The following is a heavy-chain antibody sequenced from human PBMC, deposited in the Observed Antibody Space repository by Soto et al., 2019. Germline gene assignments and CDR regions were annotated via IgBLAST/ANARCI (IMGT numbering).Heavy chain of an antibody. D-gene: IGHD2-2*01. CDR3: ARGYPLRRRPGGGIDV. CDR1: GGSISSYY. V-gene: IGHV4-59*01. J-gene: IGHJ6*02. Sequence: QVQLQESGPGLVKPSETLSLTCTVSGGSISSYYWSWIRQPPRKGLEWVGYSYYSGSTNYNPSLKCGVTLSVDTSKNRVSLKLSAVTAADTGVDYCARGYPLRRRPGGGIDVWGQGTTVTVSS. CDR2: SYYSGST.